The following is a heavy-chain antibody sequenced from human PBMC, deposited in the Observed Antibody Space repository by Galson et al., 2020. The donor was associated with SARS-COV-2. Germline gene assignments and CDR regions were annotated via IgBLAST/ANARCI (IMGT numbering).Heavy chain of an antibody. Sequence: GGSLRLSCAASGFTIDDYAMHRVRQAPAKGLQWLSLISRDGGRTYHADSVKGRFTISRDNSKNSLYLQMNSLRAEDTALYYCAKGLSAMAMITFGGVIAPFDYWGQGTLVTVSS. CDR3: AKGLSAMAMITFGGVIAPFDY. V-gene: IGHV3-43D*03. D-gene: IGHD3-16*02. CDR2: ISRDGGRT. CDR1: GFTIDDYA. J-gene: IGHJ4*02.